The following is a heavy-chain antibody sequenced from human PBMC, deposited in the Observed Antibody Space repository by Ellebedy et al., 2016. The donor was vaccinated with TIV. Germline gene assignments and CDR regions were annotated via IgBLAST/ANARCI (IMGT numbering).Heavy chain of an antibody. CDR3: ARDVGSYDILTGYDY. J-gene: IGHJ4*02. CDR1: GYTFTGYY. CDR2: INPKSGGT. V-gene: IGHV1-2*04. D-gene: IGHD3-9*01. Sequence: AASVKVSCKASGYTFTGYYMHWVRQAPGQGLEWMGWINPKSGGTNYAQKFQGWVTMTRDTSISTAYMELSRLRSDDPAVYYCARDVGSYDILTGYDYWGQGTLVIVSS.